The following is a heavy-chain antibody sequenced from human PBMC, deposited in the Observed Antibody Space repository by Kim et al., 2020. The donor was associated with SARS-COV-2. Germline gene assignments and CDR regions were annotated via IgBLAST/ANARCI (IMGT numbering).Heavy chain of an antibody. CDR1: GYTFANYE. J-gene: IGHJ4*02. Sequence: ASVKVSCKASGYTFANYEMSWVRQTPGEGLEWMGWISVSSGNTKSPQKFQGRVTMTTDTSTNTAYMELRSLRSDDTAVYYCAREGRRRHRGAYFDYWGQGTLVTVSP. V-gene: IGHV1-18*01. CDR3: AREGRRRHRGAYFDY. CDR2: ISVSSGNT.